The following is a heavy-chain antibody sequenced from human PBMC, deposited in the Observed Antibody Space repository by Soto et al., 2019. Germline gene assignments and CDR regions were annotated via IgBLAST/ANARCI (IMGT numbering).Heavy chain of an antibody. V-gene: IGHV4-4*07. D-gene: IGHD3-3*01. CDR2: IYSSGGT. J-gene: IGHJ5*02. Sequence: QVHLQESGPGLVKPSETLSLTCTVSGGAISGYYWTWIRQTAGKGLEWIGRIYSSGGTKYNPSLKNRVDMSLDMSKNQFYLRLSSVTAADTAVYYCARGQRFSDSFDPWGQGTLVTVSS. CDR1: GGAISGYY. CDR3: ARGQRFSDSFDP.